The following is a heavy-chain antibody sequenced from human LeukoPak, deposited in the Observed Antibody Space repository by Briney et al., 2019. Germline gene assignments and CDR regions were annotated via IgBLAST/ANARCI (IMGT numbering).Heavy chain of an antibody. D-gene: IGHD3-10*01. Sequence: PGGSLRLSCAASGFTFSTYALHWVRQAPGKGLEWVTFVSFDGSSKSYADSVKGRFTISRDNSKNTPYLQMNSLRVEDAAVYYCAREYYDSGSYSGNFDYWGQGTLVTVSS. CDR2: VSFDGSSK. V-gene: IGHV3-30-3*01. CDR3: AREYYDSGSYSGNFDY. J-gene: IGHJ4*02. CDR1: GFTFSTYA.